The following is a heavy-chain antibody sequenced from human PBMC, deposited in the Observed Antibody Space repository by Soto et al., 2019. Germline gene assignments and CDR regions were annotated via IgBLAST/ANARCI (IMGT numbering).Heavy chain of an antibody. D-gene: IGHD1-26*01. Sequence: GGSLRLSCTVSGFTFGNYGMHWVRQAPGKGLEWVASTSYDGNNKYYADSLKGRFTISRDNSKKMVYLQMTSLGPEDTAVYYCAKGGGSARDFDYWGQGALVTVSS. J-gene: IGHJ4*02. V-gene: IGHV3-30*18. CDR2: TSYDGNNK. CDR1: GFTFGNYG. CDR3: AKGGGSARDFDY.